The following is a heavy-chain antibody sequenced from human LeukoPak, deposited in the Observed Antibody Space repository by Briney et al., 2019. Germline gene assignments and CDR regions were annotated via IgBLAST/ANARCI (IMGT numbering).Heavy chain of an antibody. Sequence: GGSLRLSCAASGFTFSGSAMHWVRQASGKGLEWVGRIRSKANSYATAYAASVKGRFTISRDDSKNTAYLQMNSLKTEDTAVYYCTSRGSSLNYYYGMDVWGQGTTATVSS. D-gene: IGHD1-26*01. CDR2: IRSKANSYAT. J-gene: IGHJ6*02. V-gene: IGHV3-73*01. CDR3: TSRGSSLNYYYGMDV. CDR1: GFTFSGSA.